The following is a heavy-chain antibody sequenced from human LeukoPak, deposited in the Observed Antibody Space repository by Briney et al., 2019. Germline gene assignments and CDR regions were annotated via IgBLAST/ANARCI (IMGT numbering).Heavy chain of an antibody. CDR2: IISSSRTI. CDR1: GFTFSSYD. CDR3: AREVTLRSAIAAAGRHDAFDI. V-gene: IGHV3-48*04. D-gene: IGHD6-13*01. Sequence: PGGSLRLSCAASGFTFSSYDMNWVRQAPGKGLEWVSYIISSSRTIYYADSVKGRFTISRDNAKNSLYLQMNSLRAEDTAVYYCAREVTLRSAIAAAGRHDAFDIWGHGTVVTVSS. J-gene: IGHJ3*02.